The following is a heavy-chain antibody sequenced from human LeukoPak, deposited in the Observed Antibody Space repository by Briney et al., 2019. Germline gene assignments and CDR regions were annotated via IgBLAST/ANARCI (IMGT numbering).Heavy chain of an antibody. Sequence: PSETLSLTCAVYGGSFSGYYWSWIRQPPGKGLEWIGEINHSGSTNYNPNLKSRVTISVDTSKNQFSLKLSSVTAADTAVYYCARGQCSGGSCYFGYWGQGTLVTVSS. CDR2: INHSGST. CDR1: GGSFSGYY. V-gene: IGHV4-34*01. D-gene: IGHD2-15*01. CDR3: ARGQCSGGSCYFGY. J-gene: IGHJ4*02.